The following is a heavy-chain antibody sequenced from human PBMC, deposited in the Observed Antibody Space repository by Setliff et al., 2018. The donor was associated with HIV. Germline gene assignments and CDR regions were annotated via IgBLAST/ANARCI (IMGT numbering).Heavy chain of an antibody. D-gene: IGHD1-26*01. J-gene: IGHJ4*02. V-gene: IGHV3-23*01. CDR1: GFTFSSYA. Sequence: GGSLRLSCAASGFTFSSYAMSWVRQAPGKGLEWVSSISGSGGSTYYAASVKGRFTISRDNSKNTLHLEVNSLRAEDTAVYYCARGSREPHHWGQGALVTVSS. CDR2: ISGSGGST. CDR3: ARGSREPHH.